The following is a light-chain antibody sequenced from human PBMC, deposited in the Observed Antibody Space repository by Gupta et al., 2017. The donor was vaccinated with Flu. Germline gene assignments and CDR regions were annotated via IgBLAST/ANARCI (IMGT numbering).Light chain of an antibody. CDR1: TSYIGRTT. J-gene: IGLJ1*01. CDR3: AAWDDSLNGFV. V-gene: IGLV1-44*01. CDR2: SNV. Sequence: QFVLTQPSFVSEIPVQGVTSEFSQGTSYIGRTTVTWYQQFPGTAPKLLIYSNVQRTSGFPDRFSGSKSGTSASLAISGLQSEDEAEYYCAAWDDSLNGFVFGSGTKVTVL.